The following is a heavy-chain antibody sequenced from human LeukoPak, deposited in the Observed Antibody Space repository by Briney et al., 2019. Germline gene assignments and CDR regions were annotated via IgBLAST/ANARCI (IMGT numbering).Heavy chain of an antibody. Sequence: GGSLRLSCAASGFTFSSYAMSWVRQAPGKGLEWVAVISYDGSNKYYADSVKGRFTISRDNSKNTLYLQMNSLRAEDTAVYYCAKDVGSGGYSYGRRYYYYGMDVWGQGTTVTVSS. D-gene: IGHD5-18*01. CDR2: ISYDGSNK. CDR3: AKDVGSGGYSYGRRYYYYGMDV. CDR1: GFTFSSYA. J-gene: IGHJ6*02. V-gene: IGHV3-30*18.